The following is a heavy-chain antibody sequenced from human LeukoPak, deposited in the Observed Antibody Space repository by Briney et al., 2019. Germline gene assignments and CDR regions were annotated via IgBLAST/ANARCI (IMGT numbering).Heavy chain of an antibody. CDR1: GFSFSTSG. D-gene: IGHD4-23*01. Sequence: PGGSLRLSCVASGFSFSTSGMHWVRQSPGKGLDWVAFIRNDGNKKNYAESVKGRFTISRDNAKNSLYLQMNSLRAEDTAVYYCARDSTVVTPASYWGQGTLVTVSS. J-gene: IGHJ4*02. CDR2: IRNDGNKK. CDR3: ARDSTVVTPASY. V-gene: IGHV3-30*02.